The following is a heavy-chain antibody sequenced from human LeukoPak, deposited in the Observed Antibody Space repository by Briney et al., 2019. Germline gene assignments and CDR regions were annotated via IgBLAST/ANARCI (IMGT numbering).Heavy chain of an antibody. CDR1: GFTFSDYY. J-gene: IGHJ4*02. V-gene: IGHV3-11*01. D-gene: IGHD2-15*01. Sequence: GGSLRLSCAASGFTFSDYYMSWIRQAPGKGLGWVSYISSSGSTIYYADSVKGRFTISRDNAKNSLYLQMNSLRAEDTAVYYCASPTRGGNYFDYWGQGTLVTVSS. CDR2: ISSSGSTI. CDR3: ASPTRGGNYFDY.